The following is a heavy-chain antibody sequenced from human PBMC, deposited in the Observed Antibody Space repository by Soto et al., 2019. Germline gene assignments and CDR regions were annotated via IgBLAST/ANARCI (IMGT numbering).Heavy chain of an antibody. V-gene: IGHV4-30-4*01. Sequence: SETLSLTCTVSGDSINTYYYWSWIRQPPGKGLEWIGHIYYTGGTFYSPSLKSRLALSVDTSKNQFSLRLSSVTAADTAVYYCARDTASKDFDSHSYYPHFDSWGKGALVAVSS. CDR1: GDSINTYYY. CDR3: ARDTASKDFDSHSYYPHFDS. J-gene: IGHJ5*01. CDR2: IYYTGGT. D-gene: IGHD3-22*01.